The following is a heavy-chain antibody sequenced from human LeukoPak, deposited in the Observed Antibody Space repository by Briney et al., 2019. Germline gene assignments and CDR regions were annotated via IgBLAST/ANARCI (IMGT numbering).Heavy chain of an antibody. CDR1: GFTFDDYA. V-gene: IGHV3-43D*03. Sequence: GGSLRLSCAASGFTFDDYAMHWVRQAPGKGLEWVSLISWDGGSTYYADSVKGRFTISRDNIKNFLYLQMNSLRAEDTALYYCAKDIGFRGPHYYGSGTYDYWGQGTLVTVSS. CDR3: AKDIGFRGPHYYGSGTYDY. CDR2: ISWDGGST. J-gene: IGHJ4*02. D-gene: IGHD3-10*01.